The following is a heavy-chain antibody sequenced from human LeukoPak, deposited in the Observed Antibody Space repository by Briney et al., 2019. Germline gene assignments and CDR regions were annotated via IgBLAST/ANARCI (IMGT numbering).Heavy chain of an antibody. CDR1: GGSFSGYY. Sequence: SETLSLTCAVYGGSFSGYYWSWIRQPPGKGLEWIGEINHSGSTNYNPSLKSRVTISVDTSKNQFSLKLSSVTAADTAVYYCARHPSIVGATSFDYWGQGTLVTVSS. D-gene: IGHD1-26*01. V-gene: IGHV4-34*01. CDR3: ARHPSIVGATSFDY. J-gene: IGHJ4*02. CDR2: INHSGST.